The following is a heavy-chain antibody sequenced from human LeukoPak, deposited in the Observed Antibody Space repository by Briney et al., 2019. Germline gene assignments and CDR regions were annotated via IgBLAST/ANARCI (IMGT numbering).Heavy chain of an antibody. J-gene: IGHJ4*02. V-gene: IGHV3-30*02. Sequence: GGSLRLSCAASGFTFSTYDLHWVRQAPGKGLEWVAFIRYDGSNKYYADSVKGRFTISRDNSKNTLYLQMNSLRADDTAVYYCAKWESSGWYLDYWGQGTLVTVSS. D-gene: IGHD6-19*01. CDR2: IRYDGSNK. CDR3: AKWESSGWYLDY. CDR1: GFTFSTYD.